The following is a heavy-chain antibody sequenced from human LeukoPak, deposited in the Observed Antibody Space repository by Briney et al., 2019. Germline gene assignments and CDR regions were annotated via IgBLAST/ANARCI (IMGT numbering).Heavy chain of an antibody. CDR1: GYSFTSYW. D-gene: IGHD5-18*01. CDR3: ARLRGTAMTPFDY. J-gene: IGHJ4*02. CDR2: IYPGDSDT. Sequence: GESLQISWEGSGYSFTSYWIGWVRQLPGKGLEWMGMIYPGDSDTRYSPSFQGQVTISADKSISTAYLQWSSLKASDTAMYYCARLRGTAMTPFDYWGQGTLVTVSS. V-gene: IGHV5-51*01.